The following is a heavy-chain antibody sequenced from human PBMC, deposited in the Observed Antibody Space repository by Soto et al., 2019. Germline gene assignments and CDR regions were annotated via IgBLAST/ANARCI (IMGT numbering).Heavy chain of an antibody. CDR2: IYYSGST. CDR3: ARTTVTTLDDAFDI. D-gene: IGHD4-17*01. J-gene: IGHJ3*02. V-gene: IGHV4-31*03. CDR1: GGYISSGGYY. Sequence: QVQLQESGPGLVKPSQTLSLTCTVSGGYISSGGYYWSWIRQHPGKGLEWIGYIYYSGSTYYNPSLKSRVTISVDTSKNQFSLKLSSVTAADTAVYYCARTTVTTLDDAFDIWGQGTMVTVSS.